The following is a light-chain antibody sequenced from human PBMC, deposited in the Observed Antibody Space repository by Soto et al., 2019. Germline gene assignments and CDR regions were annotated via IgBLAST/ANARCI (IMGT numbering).Light chain of an antibody. V-gene: IGKV3-15*01. CDR1: QSVSSN. CDR3: QQYNNWPFT. CDR2: GAS. Sequence: EIVMTQSPATLSVSPGERATLSCRASQSVSSNLAWYQQKPGQAPRLLIYGASTSATGLPARFSGSGSGTEFTITISSLQSEDFAVYYCQQYNNWPFTFGQGTKLEIK. J-gene: IGKJ2*01.